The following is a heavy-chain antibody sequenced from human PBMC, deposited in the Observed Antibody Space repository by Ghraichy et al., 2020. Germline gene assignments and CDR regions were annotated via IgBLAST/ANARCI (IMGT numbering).Heavy chain of an antibody. CDR2: INPNSGGT. J-gene: IGHJ5*02. V-gene: IGHV1-2*04. CDR1: GYTFTGYY. Sequence: ASVKVSCKASGYTFTGYYMHWVRQAPGQGLEWMGWINPNSGGTNYAQKFQGWVTMTRDTSISTAYMELSRLRSDDTAVYYCARAPLAYDSSGYYSGWFDPWGQGTLVTVSS. D-gene: IGHD3-22*01. CDR3: ARAPLAYDSSGYYSGWFDP.